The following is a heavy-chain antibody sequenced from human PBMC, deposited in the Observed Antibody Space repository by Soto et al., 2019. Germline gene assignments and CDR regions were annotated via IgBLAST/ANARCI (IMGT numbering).Heavy chain of an antibody. D-gene: IGHD2-15*01. CDR2: IIPISGTA. CDR1: GGTFNSYA. CDR3: AXXXXXXXXGDNCFDKPFDY. J-gene: IGHJ4*02. Sequence: QVRLVQSGAEVKKPESSVKVSCKPSGGTFNSYAIHWVRQAPGQGLEWMGAIIPISGTANSAQKFQGRVTITADKSTSTVYMDLSSLRSDDTAVYYCAXXXXXXXXGDNCFDKPFDYWGQGTLVTVSS. V-gene: IGHV1-69*06.